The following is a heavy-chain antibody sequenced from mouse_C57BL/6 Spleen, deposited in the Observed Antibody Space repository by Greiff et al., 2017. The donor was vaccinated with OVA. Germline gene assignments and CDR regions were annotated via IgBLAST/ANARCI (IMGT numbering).Heavy chain of an antibody. Sequence: QVQLQQPGAELVRPGSSVKLSCKASGYTFTSYWMHWVKQRPIQGLEWIGNIDPSDSETHYNQKFKDKATLTVDKSSSTAYLQLSRLTSEDSAVYYCARDGNYPFDYWGQGTTLTVSS. D-gene: IGHD2-1*01. CDR3: ARDGNYPFDY. CDR2: IDPSDSET. CDR1: GYTFTSYW. V-gene: IGHV1-52*01. J-gene: IGHJ2*01.